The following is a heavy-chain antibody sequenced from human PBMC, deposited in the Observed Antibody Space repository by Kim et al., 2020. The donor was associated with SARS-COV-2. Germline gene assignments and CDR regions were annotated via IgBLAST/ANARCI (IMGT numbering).Heavy chain of an antibody. D-gene: IGHD5-12*01. Sequence: AQKLQDRVTMTTDTSKSTAYMELRSLRSDDTAVYYCARAGGALATMGFDPWGQGTLVTVSS. CDR3: ARAGGALATMGFDP. J-gene: IGHJ5*02. V-gene: IGHV1-18*01.